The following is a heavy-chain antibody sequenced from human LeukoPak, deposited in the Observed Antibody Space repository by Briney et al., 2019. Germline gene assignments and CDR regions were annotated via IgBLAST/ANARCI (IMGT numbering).Heavy chain of an antibody. Sequence: NPSETLSLTCTVSGDSISSSNCYWGWIRQPPGKGLEWIGEINHSGSTNYNPSLKSRVTISVDTSKNQFSLKLSSVTAADTAVYYCARHKPYYDILTGLGEKHRIGYYMDVWGKGTTVTISS. V-gene: IGHV4-39*01. J-gene: IGHJ6*03. D-gene: IGHD3-9*01. CDR3: ARHKPYYDILTGLGEKHRIGYYMDV. CDR1: GDSISSSNCY. CDR2: INHSGST.